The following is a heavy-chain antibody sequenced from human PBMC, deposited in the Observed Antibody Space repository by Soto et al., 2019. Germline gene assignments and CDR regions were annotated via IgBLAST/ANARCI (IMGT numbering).Heavy chain of an antibody. CDR2: IYYSGST. CDR1: GGSISSGGYY. CDR3: ARHNYDSSGTAVDV. D-gene: IGHD3-22*01. Sequence: QVQLQESGPGLVKPSQTLSLTCTDSGGSISSGGYYWSWIRQHPGKGMEWIGYIYYSGSTYSNPSLKSRVTISVDTSKNQFSLKLSSVTAADTAVYYCARHNYDSSGTAVDVWGQGTTVPVSS. J-gene: IGHJ6*02. V-gene: IGHV4-31*03.